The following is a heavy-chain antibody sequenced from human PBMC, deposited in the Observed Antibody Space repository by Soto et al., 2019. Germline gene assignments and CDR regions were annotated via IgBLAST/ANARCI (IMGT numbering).Heavy chain of an antibody. J-gene: IGHJ6*02. CDR2: IYYSGST. Sequence: SETLSLTGTVSGGSISSYYWSWIRQPPGKGLEWIGYIYYSGSTNYNPSLKSRVTISVDTSKNQFSLKLSSVTAADTAVYYCARGVRKLRFLELSYYGMDVWGQGTTVTVSS. V-gene: IGHV4-59*01. D-gene: IGHD3-3*01. CDR3: ARGVRKLRFLELSYYGMDV. CDR1: GGSISSYY.